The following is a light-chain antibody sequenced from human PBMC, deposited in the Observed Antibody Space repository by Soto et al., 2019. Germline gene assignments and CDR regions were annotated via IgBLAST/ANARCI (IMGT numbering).Light chain of an antibody. CDR2: AAS. V-gene: IGKV1-17*03. Sequence: DIQITQSPSAMSASVVDRVPITCRARQGLSNSLAWFQQKPGKVPKLVIYAASSLQSGVPSRFSVSGSWTEFTLTISSLQPEYFATDYGLQHNSYPPTFGQGTKVEIK. J-gene: IGKJ1*01. CDR3: LQHNSYPPT. CDR1: QGLSNS.